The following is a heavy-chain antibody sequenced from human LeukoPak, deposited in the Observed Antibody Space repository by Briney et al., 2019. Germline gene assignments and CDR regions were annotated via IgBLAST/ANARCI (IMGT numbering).Heavy chain of an antibody. CDR3: ARHSEPYYDILTGPVAFDI. D-gene: IGHD3-9*01. V-gene: IGHV5-51*01. CDR1: GYIFTSYW. CDR2: IYPGDSDT. Sequence: GESLKIFCKGSGYIFTSYWIGWVRQMPGKGLVWMVIIYPGDSDTRYCPYFQGQVTISAGKSISTAYLQWSSLKASDTAMDYCARHSEPYYDILTGPVAFDIWGQGTMVTVSS. J-gene: IGHJ3*02.